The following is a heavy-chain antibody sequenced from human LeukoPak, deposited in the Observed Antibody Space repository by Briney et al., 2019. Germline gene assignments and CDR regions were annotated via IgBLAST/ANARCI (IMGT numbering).Heavy chain of an antibody. CDR3: ATVARRQARIAVAGYFDY. CDR2: ISTSGGST. V-gene: IGHV3-23*01. Sequence: GGSLRLSCAASDFTFSTYAMTWVRQAPGKGLEWVSTISTSGGSTYSADSVKGRFTISRDNSENTLYLQMNSLRAEDTAMYYCATVARRQARIAVAGYFDYWGQGTLVT. D-gene: IGHD6-19*01. J-gene: IGHJ4*02. CDR1: DFTFSTYA.